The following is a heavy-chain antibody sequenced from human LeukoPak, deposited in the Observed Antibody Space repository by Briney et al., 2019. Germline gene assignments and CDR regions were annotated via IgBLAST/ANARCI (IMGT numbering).Heavy chain of an antibody. CDR1: GYTFTGYY. CDR3: ARVPYSSGWYYFDY. J-gene: IGHJ4*02. D-gene: IGHD6-19*01. Sequence: ASVKVSSKASGYTFTGYYMHWVRQAPGQGLEWMGGIIPIFGTANYAQKFQGRVTITTDESTSTAYMELSSLRSEDTAVYYCARVPYSSGWYYFDYWGQGTLVTVSS. CDR2: IIPIFGTA. V-gene: IGHV1-69*05.